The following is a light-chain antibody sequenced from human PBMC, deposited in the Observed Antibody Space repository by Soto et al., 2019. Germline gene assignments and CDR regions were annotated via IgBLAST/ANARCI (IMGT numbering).Light chain of an antibody. CDR2: GAS. V-gene: IGKV3D-15*01. J-gene: IGKJ1*01. CDR3: HQRQSWTRT. Sequence: EIVMTQSPATLSVSPGQRPTLSCRASQSVSSNLAWYQQKPGQAPRIIIYGASNRATGIPARFSGSGSGTDFTLTISSLENEDFAVYYCHQRQSWTRTFGQGTKVDIK. CDR1: QSVSSN.